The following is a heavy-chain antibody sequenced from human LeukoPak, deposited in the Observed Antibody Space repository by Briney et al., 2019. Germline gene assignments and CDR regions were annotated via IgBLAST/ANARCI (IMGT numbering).Heavy chain of an antibody. Sequence: GGSLRLSCAASGFTFSSYEMNWVRQAPGKGLEWVSYISSSDSTIHYADSVKGRFTISRDNAKNSLYLQMNSLRAEDTAVYYCARKGTPGDAFDIWGQGTMVTVSS. D-gene: IGHD1-7*01. CDR1: GFTFSSYE. J-gene: IGHJ3*02. CDR2: ISSSDSTI. CDR3: ARKGTPGDAFDI. V-gene: IGHV3-48*03.